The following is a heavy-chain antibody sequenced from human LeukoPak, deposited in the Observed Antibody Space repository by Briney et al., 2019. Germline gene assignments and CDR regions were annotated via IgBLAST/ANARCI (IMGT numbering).Heavy chain of an antibody. Sequence: SETLSLTCAVYGGSFSGYYWSWIRQPPGKGLEWIGEINHSGSTNYNPSLKSRVTISVDTSKNQFSLKLSSVTAADTAVYYCARARTAGFDYWGQGTLVPVSS. V-gene: IGHV4-34*01. CDR3: ARARTAGFDY. D-gene: IGHD6-13*01. CDR2: INHSGST. J-gene: IGHJ4*02. CDR1: GGSFSGYY.